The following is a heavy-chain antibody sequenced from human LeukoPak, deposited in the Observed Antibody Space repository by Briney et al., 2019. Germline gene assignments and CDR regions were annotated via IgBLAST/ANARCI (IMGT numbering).Heavy chain of an antibody. D-gene: IGHD1-26*01. J-gene: IGHJ4*02. V-gene: IGHV3-7*03. Sequence: PGGSLRLSCAASGFTFSNYWMSWVRQTPEKGLEWVANIKQGGSEKYYVDSVKGRFTISRDNAKNSLYLQMNSLRAEDTAIYYCARDKEVGATHFDYWGQGTLVTVSS. CDR2: IKQGGSEK. CDR3: ARDKEVGATHFDY. CDR1: GFTFSNYW.